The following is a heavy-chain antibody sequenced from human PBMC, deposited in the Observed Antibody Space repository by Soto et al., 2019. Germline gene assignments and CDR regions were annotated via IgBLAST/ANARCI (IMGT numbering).Heavy chain of an antibody. Sequence: GGSLRLSCAASGFTFSNAWMSWVRQAPGKGLEWVGRIKSKTDGGTTDYAAPVKGRFTISRDDSKNTLYLQMNSLKTEDTAVYYCTTYTTVTSTVGAFDIWGQGTMVTVSS. CDR2: IKSKTDGGTT. CDR3: TTYTTVTSTVGAFDI. D-gene: IGHD4-17*01. J-gene: IGHJ3*02. V-gene: IGHV3-15*01. CDR1: GFTFSNAW.